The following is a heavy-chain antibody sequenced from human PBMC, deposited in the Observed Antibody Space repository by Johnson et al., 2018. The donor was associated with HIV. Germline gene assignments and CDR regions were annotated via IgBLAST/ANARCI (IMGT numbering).Heavy chain of an antibody. V-gene: IGHV3-13*01. J-gene: IGHJ3*02. Sequence: VQLVESGGGLVQPGGSLRLSCAASGFTFSSFDMRWVRQATGKGLEWVSVIGSADDTNYAGSVKGRVTISRENAKNSVFLQMNSPRAGDMTVYYCARALGVGATADDAFDICGQGTMVTVSS. CDR2: IGSADDT. CDR1: GFTFSSFD. CDR3: ARALGVGATADDAFDI. D-gene: IGHD1-26*01.